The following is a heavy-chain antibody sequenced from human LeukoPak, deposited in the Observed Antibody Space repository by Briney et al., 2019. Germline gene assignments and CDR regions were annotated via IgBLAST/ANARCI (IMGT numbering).Heavy chain of an antibody. Sequence: PSETLSLTCTVSGGSISGYYWSWIRQPPGKGLAWIGYIYYSGRTNYSLSLESRVTISVDTSRSQFSLQLSSVTAADTAVYYCARTYCSSTSCYLFHFDYWGQGILVTVSS. CDR2: IYYSGRT. V-gene: IGHV4-59*01. D-gene: IGHD2-2*01. CDR1: GGSISGYY. J-gene: IGHJ4*02. CDR3: ARTYCSSTSCYLFHFDY.